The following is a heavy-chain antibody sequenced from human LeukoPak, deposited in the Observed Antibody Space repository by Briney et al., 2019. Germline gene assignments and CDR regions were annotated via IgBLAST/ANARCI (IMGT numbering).Heavy chain of an antibody. J-gene: IGHJ2*01. D-gene: IGHD1-20*01. Sequence: GGSLRLSCAASGFTFSSYDMPWVRQATGKGLEWVSAIGTAGDTYYPGSVKGRFTISRENAKNSLYLQMNSLRAGDTAVYYCAREKIGITLNYLDLWGRGTLVTVSS. CDR3: AREKIGITLNYLDL. CDR2: IGTAGDT. CDR1: GFTFSSYD. V-gene: IGHV3-13*01.